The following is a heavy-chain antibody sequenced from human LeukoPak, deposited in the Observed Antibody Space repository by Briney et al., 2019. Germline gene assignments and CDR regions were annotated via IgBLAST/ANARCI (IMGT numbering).Heavy chain of an antibody. CDR2: INPSGGST. J-gene: IGHJ4*02. CDR1: GYTFTSYY. D-gene: IGHD5-18*01. Sequence: ASVKVSCKASGYTFTSYYMHWVRQAPGQGLEWMGIINPSGGSTSYAQKFQGRVTMTEDTSTDTAYMELSSLRSEDTAVYYCATDVSGGYSYGGDYWGQGTLVTVSS. CDR3: ATDVSGGYSYGGDY. V-gene: IGHV1-46*01.